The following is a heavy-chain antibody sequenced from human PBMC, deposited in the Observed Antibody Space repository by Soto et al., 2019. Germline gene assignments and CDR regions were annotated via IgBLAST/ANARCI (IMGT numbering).Heavy chain of an antibody. V-gene: IGHV1-69*13. J-gene: IGHJ6*02. CDR3: ARGLTVYSAVFPYYTAMDV. D-gene: IGHD2-8*01. Sequence: SVKVSCKASGGAFKRYVFSWVREAPGQGLEWMGGFIPLFGTPNYAQKFQGRVTITADESTSTVYMEMSSLTSEDSAVYYCARGLTVYSAVFPYYTAMDVWGQGAAVTVSS. CDR1: GGAFKRYV. CDR2: FIPLFGTP.